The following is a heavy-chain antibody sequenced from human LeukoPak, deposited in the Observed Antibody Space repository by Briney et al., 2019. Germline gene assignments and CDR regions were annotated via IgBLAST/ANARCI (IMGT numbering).Heavy chain of an antibody. J-gene: IGHJ4*01. CDR3: ARASSSGRYADY. CDR1: GGSISSYY. D-gene: IGHD6-19*01. CDR2: IYTSGST. V-gene: IGHV4-4*07. Sequence: SETLSLTCTVSGGSISSYYWSWIRQPAGKGLEWIGRIYTSGSTNYNPSLKSRVAMSIDTSKNQFSLKLSSVTAADTAVYYCARASSSGRYADYWGHGILVTVSS.